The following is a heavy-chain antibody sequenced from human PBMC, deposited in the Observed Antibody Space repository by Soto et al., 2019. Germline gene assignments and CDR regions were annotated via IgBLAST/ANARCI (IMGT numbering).Heavy chain of an antibody. D-gene: IGHD6-19*01. CDR1: GFTVSSNY. CDR3: ARLPGWYGEYFDY. Sequence: GGSLRLSCAASGFTVSSNYMSWVRQAPGKGLEWVSVIYSGGSTYYADSVKGRFTISRDNSKNTLYLQMNSLRAEDTAVYYCARLPGWYGEYFDYWGQGTLVTVSS. J-gene: IGHJ4*02. CDR2: IYSGGST. V-gene: IGHV3-66*04.